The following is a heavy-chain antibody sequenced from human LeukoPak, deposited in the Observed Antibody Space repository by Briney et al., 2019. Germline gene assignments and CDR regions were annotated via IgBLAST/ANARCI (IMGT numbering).Heavy chain of an antibody. Sequence: ASVKVSCKASGGTFSSYAISWVRQAPGQGLEWMGGIIPIFGTANYAQKFQGRVTITADESTSTAYMELSSLRSEDTAVYYCARGRYSGSYHFDYWGQGTLVTVSP. CDR1: GGTFSSYA. CDR2: IIPIFGTA. CDR3: ARGRYSGSYHFDY. D-gene: IGHD1-26*01. V-gene: IGHV1-69*13. J-gene: IGHJ4*02.